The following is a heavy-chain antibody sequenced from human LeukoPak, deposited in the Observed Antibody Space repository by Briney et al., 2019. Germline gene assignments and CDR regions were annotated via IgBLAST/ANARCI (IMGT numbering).Heavy chain of an antibody. CDR2: INSDGSGT. CDR1: GFTFSSYW. V-gene: IGHV3-74*01. D-gene: IGHD5-12*01. CDR3: ARGGYSGYDGPDY. Sequence: GGSLRLSCAASGFTFSSYWTHWVRQAPGKGVGWVSRINSDGSGTSYADSVKGRFTISRDNAKNTLYLQMNSLRAEDTAVYYCARGGYSGYDGPDYWGQGTLVTVSS. J-gene: IGHJ4*02.